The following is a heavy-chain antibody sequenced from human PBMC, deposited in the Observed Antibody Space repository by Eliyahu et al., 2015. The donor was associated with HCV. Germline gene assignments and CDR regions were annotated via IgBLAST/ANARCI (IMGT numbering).Heavy chain of an antibody. Sequence: EVQLVESGGGLVKPGGSLRLSCXASGFXFSSYSMNWVRQAPGKGLEWVSSISSSSSYIYYADSVKGRFTISRDNAKNSLYLQMNSLRAEDTAVYYCAREEQWLVRGDFDYWGQGTLVTVSS. V-gene: IGHV3-21*01. CDR2: ISSSSSYI. D-gene: IGHD6-19*01. CDR3: AREEQWLVRGDFDY. CDR1: GFXFSSYS. J-gene: IGHJ4*02.